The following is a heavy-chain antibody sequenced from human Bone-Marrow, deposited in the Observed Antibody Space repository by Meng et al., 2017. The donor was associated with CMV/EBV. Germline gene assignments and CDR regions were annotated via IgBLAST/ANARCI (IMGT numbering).Heavy chain of an antibody. J-gene: IGHJ4*02. CDR3: ASSLSIADFDY. V-gene: IGHV3-53*01. D-gene: IGHD6-6*01. CDR2: IYSGGST. CDR1: GFTVSSNY. Sequence: GESLKISCAASGFTVSSNYMSWVRQAPGKGLEWVSVIYSGGSTYYADSVKGRFTISRDNSKNTLYLQMNSLRAEDTAVYYCASSLSIADFDYWGQGPRVTGCS.